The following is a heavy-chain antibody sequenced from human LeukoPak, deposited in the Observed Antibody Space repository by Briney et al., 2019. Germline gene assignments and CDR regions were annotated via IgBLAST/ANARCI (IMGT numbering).Heavy chain of an antibody. CDR3: ARGWLDSSGEDFDY. CDR2: INHSGST. CDR1: GGSFSGYY. Sequence: SETLSLTRAVYGGSFSGYYWSWIRQPPGKGLEWIGEINHSGSTNYNPSLKSRVTISVDTSKNQFSLKLSSVTAADTAVYYCARGWLDSSGEDFDYWGQGTLVTVSS. D-gene: IGHD3-22*01. J-gene: IGHJ4*02. V-gene: IGHV4-34*01.